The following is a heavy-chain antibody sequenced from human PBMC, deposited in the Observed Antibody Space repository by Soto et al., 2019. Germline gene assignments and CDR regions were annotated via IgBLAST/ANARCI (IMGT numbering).Heavy chain of an antibody. D-gene: IGHD5-12*01. CDR2: ISGSGGST. Sequence: GGSLRLSCAASGFTFSSYAMSWVRQAPGKGLEWVSAISGSGGSTYYADSVKGRFTISRDNSKNTLYLQMNSLRAEDTAVYYCACGYDPYYYYYMDVWGKGTTVTVSS. J-gene: IGHJ6*03. CDR1: GFTFSSYA. CDR3: ACGYDPYYYYYMDV. V-gene: IGHV3-23*01.